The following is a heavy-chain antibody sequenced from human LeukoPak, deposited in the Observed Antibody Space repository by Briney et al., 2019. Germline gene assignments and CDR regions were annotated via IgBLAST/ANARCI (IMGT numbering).Heavy chain of an antibody. CDR2: IKQDGSEK. CDR3: ARKRTAKAFDI. Sequence: GGSLILSCAASGFTFSSYWMSWVRQAPGKGQEWVANIKQDGSEKYYVDSVKGRFTISRDNAKNSLYLQMNSLRAEDTAVYYCARKRTAKAFDIWGQGTMVTVSS. V-gene: IGHV3-7*01. J-gene: IGHJ3*02. CDR1: GFTFSSYW. D-gene: IGHD2-21*02.